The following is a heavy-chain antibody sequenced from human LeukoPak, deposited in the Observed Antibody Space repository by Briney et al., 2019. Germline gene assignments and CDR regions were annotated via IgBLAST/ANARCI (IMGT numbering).Heavy chain of an antibody. J-gene: IGHJ3*02. CDR2: TYYRPKWYN. Sequence: NLSQTLSLTCALSGDIVSSNSAAWHSIRQSPSRGLEWLERTYYRPKWYNDYAVSVKSRITINPDTSKNQFSLQLNSVTPEDTAVYYCARSHSGSYLKDAFDIWGQGTMVTVSS. CDR3: ARSHSGSYLKDAFDI. D-gene: IGHD1-26*01. V-gene: IGHV6-1*01. CDR1: GDIVSSNSAA.